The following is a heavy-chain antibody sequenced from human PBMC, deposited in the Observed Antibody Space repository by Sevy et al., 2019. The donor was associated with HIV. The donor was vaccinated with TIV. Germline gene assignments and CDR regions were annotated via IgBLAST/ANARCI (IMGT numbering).Heavy chain of an antibody. J-gene: IGHJ6*02. D-gene: IGHD2-15*01. CDR1: GFTFSSYA. Sequence: GGSLRLSCAASGFTFSSYAMHWVRQAPGKGLEWVAVISYDGSNKYYADSVKGRFTISRDNSKTTLYLQMNSLRAEDTAVYYCARDGTIVVYGMDVWGQGTTVTVSS. CDR2: ISYDGSNK. CDR3: ARDGTIVVYGMDV. V-gene: IGHV3-30-3*01.